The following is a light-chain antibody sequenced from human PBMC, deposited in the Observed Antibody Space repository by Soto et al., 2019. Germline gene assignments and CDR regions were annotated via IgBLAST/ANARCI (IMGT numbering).Light chain of an antibody. CDR1: QSVGTY. V-gene: IGKV3-11*01. CDR3: QQRSNWPPIT. CDR2: DAS. Sequence: EIVLTQSPATLSLSPGERATLSCRASQSVGTYLAWYQQKPGQPPRLLLYDASNRATGIPARFSGSGSGTDFTLTISSLEPEDFAIYYYQQRSNWPPITFGQGTRLEIK. J-gene: IGKJ5*01.